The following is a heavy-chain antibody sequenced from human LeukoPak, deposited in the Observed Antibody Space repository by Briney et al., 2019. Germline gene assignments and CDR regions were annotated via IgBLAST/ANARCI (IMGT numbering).Heavy chain of an antibody. V-gene: IGHV4-4*02. CDR1: GGSISSSNW. CDR3: ARPPFGP. CDR2: INHSGST. J-gene: IGHJ5*02. Sequence: SETLSLTCAVSGGSISSSNWWSWVRQPPGKGLEWIGEINHSGSTNYNPSLKSRVTISVDTSKNQFSLKLSSVTAADTTVYYCARPPFGPWGQGTLVTVSS.